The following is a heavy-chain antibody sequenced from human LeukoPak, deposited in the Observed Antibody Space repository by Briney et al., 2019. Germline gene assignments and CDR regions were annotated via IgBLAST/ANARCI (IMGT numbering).Heavy chain of an antibody. D-gene: IGHD3-22*01. CDR2: IYYSGSS. CDR3: ARDHLDYYDSSGYFDY. CDR1: GGSINNGGYY. J-gene: IGHJ4*02. Sequence: SETLSLTCTVSGGSINNGGYYWRWIRQHPGKGLEWIGYIYYSGSSYYNPSLRSRVTISVDTSKNHFSLKLSSVTAADTAVYYCARDHLDYYDSSGYFDYWGQGTLVTVSS. V-gene: IGHV4-31*03.